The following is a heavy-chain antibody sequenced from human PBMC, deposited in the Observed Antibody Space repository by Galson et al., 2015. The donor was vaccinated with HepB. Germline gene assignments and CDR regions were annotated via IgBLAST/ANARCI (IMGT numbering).Heavy chain of an antibody. J-gene: IGHJ6*03. CDR3: ARSDLAARLPGYYYYYMDV. V-gene: IGHV7-4-1*01. CDR1: GCTFTSYA. D-gene: IGHD6-6*01. CDR2: INTNTGNP. Sequence: SVKVSCKASGCTFTSYAMNWVRQAPGQGLEWMGWINTNTGNPTYAQGFTGRFVFSLDTSVSTAYLQICSLKAEDTAVYYCARSDLAARLPGYYYYYMDVWGKGTTVTVSS.